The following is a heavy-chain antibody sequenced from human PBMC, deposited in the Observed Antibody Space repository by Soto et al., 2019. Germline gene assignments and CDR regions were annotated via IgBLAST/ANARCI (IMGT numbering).Heavy chain of an antibody. CDR1: GFTFSNAW. CDR2: IKSKTDGGTT. D-gene: IGHD3-22*01. J-gene: IGHJ4*02. CDR3: TLAPYYYHSSGYQTYFDY. Sequence: AGGSLRLSCAASGFTFSNAWMSWVRQAPGKGLEWVGRIKSKTDGGTTDYAAPVKGRFTISRDDSNNTLYLQMNSLKTEDTAVYYCTLAPYYYHSSGYQTYFDYWGQGTLVTVSS. V-gene: IGHV3-15*01.